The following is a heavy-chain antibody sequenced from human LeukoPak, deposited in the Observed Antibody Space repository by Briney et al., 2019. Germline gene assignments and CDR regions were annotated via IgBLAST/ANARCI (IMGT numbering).Heavy chain of an antibody. J-gene: IGHJ4*02. V-gene: IGHV1-8*01. CDR3: ARGRRLTGYYDFDY. Sequence: ASVKVSCKASGYTFTSYDINWVRQAAGQGLEWMGWMNPNSGNTGYAQKFQGRVTMTRNTSISTAYMELSSLRSEDTAVYYCARGRRLTGYYDFDYWGQGTLVTVSS. CDR2: MNPNSGNT. CDR1: GYTFTSYD. D-gene: IGHD3-9*01.